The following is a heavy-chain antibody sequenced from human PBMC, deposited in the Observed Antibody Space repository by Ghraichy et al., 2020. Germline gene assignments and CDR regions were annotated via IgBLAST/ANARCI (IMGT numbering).Heavy chain of an antibody. Sequence: SETLSLTCTVSGASISNYYWGWIRQPPGQGLEWIGYIYSPGSTSYSPSLMNRVTMSMDTSKNHLSLRLNSVTAVDTAVYYCTRLAKMAPVRASYDYAMDVWGQGTTVTVSS. CDR1: GASISNYY. D-gene: IGHD5-24*01. CDR3: TRLAKMAPVRASYDYAMDV. CDR2: IYSPGST. J-gene: IGHJ6*02. V-gene: IGHV4-4*08.